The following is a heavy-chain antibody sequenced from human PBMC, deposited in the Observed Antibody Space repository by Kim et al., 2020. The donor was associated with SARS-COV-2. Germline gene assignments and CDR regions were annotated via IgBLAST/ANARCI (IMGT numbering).Heavy chain of an antibody. J-gene: IGHJ5*02. CDR1: GFTFDDYA. Sequence: GGSLRLSCADSGFTFDDYALHWVRQAPGKGLEWVSGISWNSGSIGYADSVKGRFTISRDNAKNSLYLQMNSLRAEDTALYYCAKDRGRNYYGSGSYPNWFDPWGQGAMVTVSS. V-gene: IGHV3-9*01. CDR3: AKDRGRNYYGSGSYPNWFDP. CDR2: ISWNSGSI. D-gene: IGHD3-10*01.